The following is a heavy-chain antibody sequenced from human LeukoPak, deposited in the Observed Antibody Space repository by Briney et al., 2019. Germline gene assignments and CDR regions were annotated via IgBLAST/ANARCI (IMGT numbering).Heavy chain of an antibody. J-gene: IGHJ5*02. V-gene: IGHV1-2*02. CDR1: GYTFTAYY. D-gene: IGHD3-22*01. CDR3: ARHPYDSSGYYNWLDP. CDR2: INPNSGGT. Sequence: GASVKVSCKTSGYTFTAYYIHWVRQAPGQGLAWMGWINPNSGGTNYAQKFQGRVTMTRDTSISTAYMELSGLRTDDTAVYYCARHPYDSSGYYNWLDPWGQGTLVTVSS.